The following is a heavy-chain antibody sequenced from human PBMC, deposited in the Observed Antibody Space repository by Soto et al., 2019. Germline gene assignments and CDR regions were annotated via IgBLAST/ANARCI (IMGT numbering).Heavy chain of an antibody. Sequence: QVQLVQSGAEVKKPGSSVKVSCTASGDTFNFYTISWVRQAPGQGLEWMGRIIPMLGMSNYAQNFQGRVTMIAYTSTSTAYMELSSLRSEDTALYYYATNYGSGSAHFDNWGQGTLVTVSS. CDR2: IIPMLGMS. CDR3: ATNYGSGSAHFDN. CDR1: GDTFNFYT. J-gene: IGHJ4*02. V-gene: IGHV1-69*02. D-gene: IGHD3-10*01.